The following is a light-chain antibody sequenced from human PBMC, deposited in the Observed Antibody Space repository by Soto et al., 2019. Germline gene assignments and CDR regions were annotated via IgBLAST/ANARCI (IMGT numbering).Light chain of an antibody. CDR3: QQYNKWPPIT. V-gene: IGKV3-15*01. CDR1: QSVGSD. J-gene: IGKJ5*01. Sequence: EVVMTQSPATLSVSLGERTSLSCRASQSVGSDLAWFQQRPGQAPRLLIYGASTRATGVPARFSGSGSGTEFTLTINSLQSEDFAVDYCQQYNKWPPITFGQGTRLEMK. CDR2: GAS.